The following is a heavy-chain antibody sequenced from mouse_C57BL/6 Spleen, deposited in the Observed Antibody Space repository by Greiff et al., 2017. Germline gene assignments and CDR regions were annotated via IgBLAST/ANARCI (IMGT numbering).Heavy chain of an antibody. CDR3: ARPLYEEFAY. V-gene: IGHV1-54*01. Sequence: QVQLKQSGAELVRPGTSVKVSCKASGYAFTNYLIEWVKQRPGQGLEWIGEINPGSGGTNYNEKFKGKATLTADKSSNTAYMQLSSLTTEDSAIYYCARPLYEEFAYWGQGTLVTVSA. CDR1: GYAFTNYL. D-gene: IGHD1-1*01. J-gene: IGHJ3*01. CDR2: INPGSGGT.